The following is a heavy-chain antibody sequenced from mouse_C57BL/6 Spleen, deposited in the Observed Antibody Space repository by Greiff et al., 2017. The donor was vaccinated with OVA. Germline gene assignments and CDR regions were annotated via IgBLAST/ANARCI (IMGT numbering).Heavy chain of an antibody. V-gene: IGHV5-4*01. Sequence: DVQLVESGGGLVKPGGSLKLSCAASGFTFSSYAMSWVRQTPEKRLEWVATISDGGSYTYYPDNVKGRFTISRDNAKNNLYLQMSHLKSEDTAMYYCARVSIYYYAMDYWGQGTSVTVSS. CDR3: ARVSIYYYAMDY. J-gene: IGHJ4*01. CDR2: ISDGGSYT. CDR1: GFTFSSYA.